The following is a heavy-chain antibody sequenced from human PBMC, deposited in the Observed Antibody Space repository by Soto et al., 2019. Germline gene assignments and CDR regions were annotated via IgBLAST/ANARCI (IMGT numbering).Heavy chain of an antibody. CDR2: IIPIFGTA. D-gene: IGHD3-3*01. CDR3: ARGAGFWSGYDYYGMDV. Sequence: RASVKVSCKASGGTFSSYAISWVRQAPGQGLEWMGGIIPIFGTANYAQKFQGRVTITADKSTSTAYMELSSLRSEDTAVYYCARGAGFWSGYDYYGMDVWGQGTPVTVYS. V-gene: IGHV1-69*06. CDR1: GGTFSSYA. J-gene: IGHJ6*02.